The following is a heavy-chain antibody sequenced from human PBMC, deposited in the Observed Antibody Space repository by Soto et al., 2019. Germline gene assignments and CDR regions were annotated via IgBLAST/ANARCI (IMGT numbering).Heavy chain of an antibody. CDR2: IYYSGST. J-gene: IGHJ4*02. V-gene: IGHV4-61*01. Sequence: SETLSLPCTVSGGSVSSGSYYWSWIRQPPGKGLEWIGYIYYSGSTNYNPSLKSRVTISVDTSKNQFPLKLSSVTAADTAVYYCARVGPYGSGSFDYWGQGTLVTVSS. CDR1: GGSVSSGSYY. CDR3: ARVGPYGSGSFDY. D-gene: IGHD3-10*01.